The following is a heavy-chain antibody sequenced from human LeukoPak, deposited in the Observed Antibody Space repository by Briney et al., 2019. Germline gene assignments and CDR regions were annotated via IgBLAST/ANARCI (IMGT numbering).Heavy chain of an antibody. D-gene: IGHD3-10*01. CDR3: AKRGGYETMAAFDY. CDR2: ISPGGSDT. V-gene: IGHV3-23*01. CDR1: GFTFNSYA. Sequence: GGSLRLSCAASGFTFNSYAMSWVRQAPGKGLEWVSAISPGGSDTYYADSVRGRFTISRDNSKNTLYLQMSSLRAEDSAVYYCAKRGGYETMAAFDYWGQGTLVTISS. J-gene: IGHJ4*02.